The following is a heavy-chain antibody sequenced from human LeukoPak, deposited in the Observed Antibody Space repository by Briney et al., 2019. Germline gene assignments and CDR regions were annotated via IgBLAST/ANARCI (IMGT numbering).Heavy chain of an antibody. V-gene: IGHV4-39*07. CDR3: ARGRRVRGVTRPLDY. CDR1: GGYIDSITTRSFY. Sequence: SETLSLTCTVSGGYIDSITTRSFYWGWVRRAPGKGLEWIGEINHSGSTNYNPSLKSRVTISVDTSKNQFSLKLSSVTAADTAVYYCARGRRVRGVTRPLDYWGQGTLSPSPQ. D-gene: IGHD3-10*01. CDR2: INHSGST. J-gene: IGHJ4*02.